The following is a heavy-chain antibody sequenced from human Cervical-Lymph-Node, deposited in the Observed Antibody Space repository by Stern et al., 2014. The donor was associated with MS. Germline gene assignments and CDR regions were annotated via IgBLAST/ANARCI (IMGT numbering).Heavy chain of an antibody. Sequence: VQLVESGAEVKKPGASVKVSCKASGYTFTSYGISWVRQAPGQGLEWMGWISAYNGNTNYAQKLQGRVTMTTDTSTSTAYMELRSLRSDDTAVYYCARDPNGGMTTVTRGYFDYWGQGTLVTVSS. CDR2: ISAYNGNT. CDR3: ARDPNGGMTTVTRGYFDY. D-gene: IGHD4-17*01. V-gene: IGHV1-18*04. J-gene: IGHJ4*02. CDR1: GYTFTSYG.